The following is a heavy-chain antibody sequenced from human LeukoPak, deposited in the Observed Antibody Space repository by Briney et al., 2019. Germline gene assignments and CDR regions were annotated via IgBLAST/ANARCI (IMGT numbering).Heavy chain of an antibody. D-gene: IGHD1-1*01. V-gene: IGHV3-15*01. CDR1: GFTFSTYA. CDR2: IKNKIDGGTT. Sequence: GGSLRLSCAASGFTFSTYAMHWVRQAPGKGLEWLGLIKNKIDGGTTDYAVTVKGRFTISRDDSKDTLYLQMNSLKTGDTAVYYCSKYNSYDALDYWGQGTLVTVSS. J-gene: IGHJ4*02. CDR3: SKYNSYDALDY.